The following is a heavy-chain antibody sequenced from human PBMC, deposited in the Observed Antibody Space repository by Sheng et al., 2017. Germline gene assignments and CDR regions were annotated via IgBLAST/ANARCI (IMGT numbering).Heavy chain of an antibody. CDR2: IYHSGST. D-gene: IGHD5-12*01. V-gene: IGHV4-38-2*02. J-gene: IGHJ4*02. CDR1: GYSISSGYY. Sequence: QVQLQESGPGLVKPSETLSLTCTVSGYSISSGYYWGWIRQPPGKGLEWIGSIYHSGSTYYNPSLKSRVTISVDTSKNQFSLKLSSVTAADTAVYYCARDSSQGRWGYSGYGPIDYWGQGTLVTV. CDR3: ARDSSQGRWGYSGYGPIDY.